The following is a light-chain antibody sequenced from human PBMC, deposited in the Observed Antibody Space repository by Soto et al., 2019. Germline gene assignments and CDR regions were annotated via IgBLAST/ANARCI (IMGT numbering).Light chain of an antibody. J-gene: IGKJ1*01. CDR1: QTISSW. CDR2: KAS. V-gene: IGKV1-5*03. CDR3: QHYNSYSEA. Sequence: DIQLTQSPSFLSASVGDRVTITCRASQTISSWLAWYQQKPGKAPKLLIYKASTLKSGVPSRFSGSGSGTEFTLTISSLQPDDFATYCCQHYNSYSEAFGQGTKVDIK.